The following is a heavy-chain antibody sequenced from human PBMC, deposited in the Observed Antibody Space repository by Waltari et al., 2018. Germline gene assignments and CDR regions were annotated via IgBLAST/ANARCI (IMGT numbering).Heavy chain of an antibody. V-gene: IGHV7-4-1*02. D-gene: IGHD3-22*01. CDR3: ARDFESRGYDI. J-gene: IGHJ3*02. CDR1: GYTFPTYG. Sequence: QVQLVQSGSELKRPGASVKVSCKASGYTFPTYGINWVRQAPGQGLEWPGWINTDSGNPTYAQGFTGRLVFSLDTSVSTAYLQISSLKPEDTAIYYCARDFESRGYDIWGQGTLVTVSS. CDR2: INTDSGNP.